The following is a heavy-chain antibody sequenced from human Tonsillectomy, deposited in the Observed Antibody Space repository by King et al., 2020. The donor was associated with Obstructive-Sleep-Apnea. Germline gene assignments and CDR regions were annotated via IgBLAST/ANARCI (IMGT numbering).Heavy chain of an antibody. D-gene: IGHD6-13*01. J-gene: IGHJ6*02. CDR3: AKDLGGRDGSSWFPYYYYYGMDV. CDR2: IWYDGSNK. Sequence: VQLVESGGGVVQPGRSLRLSCAASGFTFSSYGMHWVRQAPGKGLEWVAVIWYDGSNKYYADSVKGRFTISRDNSKNTLYLQMNSLRAEDTAVYYCAKDLGGRDGSSWFPYYYYYGMDVWGQGTTVTVSS. V-gene: IGHV3-33*06. CDR1: GFTFSSYG.